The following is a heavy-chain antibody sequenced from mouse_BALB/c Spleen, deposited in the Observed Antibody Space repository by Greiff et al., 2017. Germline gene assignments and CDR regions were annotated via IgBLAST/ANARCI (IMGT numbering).Heavy chain of an antibody. CDR3: ARFTTVTDAMDY. D-gene: IGHD1-1*01. CDR1: GFTFSSFG. CDR2: ISSGSSTI. Sequence: EVQRVESGGGLVQPGGSRKLSCAASGFTFSSFGMHWVRQAPEKGLEWVAYISSGSSTIYYADTVKGRFTISRDNPKNTLFLQMTSLRSEDTAMYYCARFTTVTDAMDYWGQGTSVTVSS. V-gene: IGHV5-17*02. J-gene: IGHJ4*01.